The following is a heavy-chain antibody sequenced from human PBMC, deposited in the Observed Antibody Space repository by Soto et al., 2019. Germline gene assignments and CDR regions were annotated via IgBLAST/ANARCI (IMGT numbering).Heavy chain of an antibody. CDR1: GGSISSSSSY. J-gene: IGHJ5*02. CDR3: ARGSGDYYDSSGVLGNWFDP. Sequence: PSETLSLTCTVSGGSISSSSSYWGWIRQPPGKGLEWVGSIYYLGNTYYNPSLKSRVTISVDKSKNQFSLKLSSVTAADTAVYYCARGSGDYYDSSGVLGNWFDPWGQGTLVTVSS. CDR2: IYYLGNT. V-gene: IGHV4-39*07. D-gene: IGHD3-22*01.